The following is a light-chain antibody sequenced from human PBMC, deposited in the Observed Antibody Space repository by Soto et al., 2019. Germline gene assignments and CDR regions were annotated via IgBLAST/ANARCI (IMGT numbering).Light chain of an antibody. CDR1: QSVSSN. Sequence: EIVMTQSPATLSVSPGERATLSCRASQSVSSNLAWYQQKPGQAPRLLIYGASTRATGIPARFSGSGSWTEFNLTISNLQSKDFAVYYCQQDNNWPPLTFGGGTKVEIK. V-gene: IGKV3-15*01. CDR2: GAS. J-gene: IGKJ4*01. CDR3: QQDNNWPPLT.